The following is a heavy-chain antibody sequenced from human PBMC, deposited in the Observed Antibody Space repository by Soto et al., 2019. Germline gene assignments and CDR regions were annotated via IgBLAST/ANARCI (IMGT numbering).Heavy chain of an antibody. CDR1: GGSISSYY. D-gene: IGHD6-13*01. CDR2: IYYSGST. V-gene: IGHV4-59*01. Sequence: QVQLQESGPGLVKPSETLSLTCTVSGGSISSYYWSWIRQPPGKGLEWIGYIYYSGSTNYNPSLKSRVTXXVXTXXNQFSLKLSSVTAADTAVYYCARASATDYYYGMDVWGQGTTVTVSS. J-gene: IGHJ6*02. CDR3: ARASATDYYYGMDV.